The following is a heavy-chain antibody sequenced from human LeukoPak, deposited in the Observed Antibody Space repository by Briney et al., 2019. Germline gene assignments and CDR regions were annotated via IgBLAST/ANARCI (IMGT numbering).Heavy chain of an antibody. V-gene: IGHV4-59*12. CDR3: ARDYYGSGKYYYYGMDV. CDR1: GGSISSYY. CDR2: IYYSGST. Sequence: SETLSLTCTVSGGSISSYYWSWIRQPPGKGLEWIGYIYYSGSTYYNPSLKSRVTISVDTSKNQFSLKLSSVTAADTAVYHCARDYYGSGKYYYYGMDVWGKGTTVTVSS. D-gene: IGHD3-10*01. J-gene: IGHJ6*04.